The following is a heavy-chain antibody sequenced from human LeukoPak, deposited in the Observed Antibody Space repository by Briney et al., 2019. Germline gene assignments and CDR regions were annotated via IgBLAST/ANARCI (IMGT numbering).Heavy chain of an antibody. CDR2: ISGSGGST. J-gene: IGHJ6*02. Sequence: GGSLRLTCAASGFTFSSYAMSWVRQAPGKGLEWVSAISGSGGSTYYADSVKGRFTISRDNSKNTLYLQMNSLRAEDTAVYYCARIGDFAAYYYYGMDVWGQGTTVTVSS. D-gene: IGHD4-17*01. CDR3: ARIGDFAAYYYYGMDV. CDR1: GFTFSSYA. V-gene: IGHV3-23*01.